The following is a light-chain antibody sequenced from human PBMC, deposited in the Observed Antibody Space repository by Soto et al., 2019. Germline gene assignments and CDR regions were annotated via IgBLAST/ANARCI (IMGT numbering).Light chain of an antibody. J-gene: IGLJ3*02. CDR1: SSDIGAYTS. CDR2: EVG. Sequence: QSALTQPASVSGSPGQSITISCTGTSSDIGAYTSVSWYQQHPGKAPKLIIYEVGDRPSGVSNRFSGSKSGNTASLTISGLQAEDEADYHCSSYTNRDTLVFGGGTKLTVL. V-gene: IGLV2-14*01. CDR3: SSYTNRDTLV.